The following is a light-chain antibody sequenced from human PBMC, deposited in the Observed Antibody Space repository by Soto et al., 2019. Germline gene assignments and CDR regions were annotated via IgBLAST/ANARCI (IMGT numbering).Light chain of an antibody. V-gene: IGKV3-20*01. CDR1: QSISSY. CDR2: GAS. CDR3: QQWDTSPWT. Sequence: EIVLTQSPDTLSLSPGERATLSCRASQSISSYLAWYQQKPGQAPRLLIYGASSRATGIPDRFSGSGSGTDFTLAISRLEPGDSAVYFCQQWDTSPWTFGQGTKVEIK. J-gene: IGKJ1*01.